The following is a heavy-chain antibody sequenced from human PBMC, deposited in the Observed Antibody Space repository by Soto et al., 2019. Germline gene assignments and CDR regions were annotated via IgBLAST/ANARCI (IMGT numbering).Heavy chain of an antibody. CDR1: GGSISSGDYY. V-gene: IGHV4-30-4*01. CDR2: IYYSGST. Sequence: SETLSLTCTVSGGSISSGDYYWSWIRQPPGKGLEWIGYIYYSGSTYYNPSLKSRVTISVDTSKNQFSLKLSSVTAADTAVYYCARADDYSNRYYYYGMDVWGQGTTVTVSS. D-gene: IGHD4-4*01. J-gene: IGHJ6*02. CDR3: ARADDYSNRYYYYGMDV.